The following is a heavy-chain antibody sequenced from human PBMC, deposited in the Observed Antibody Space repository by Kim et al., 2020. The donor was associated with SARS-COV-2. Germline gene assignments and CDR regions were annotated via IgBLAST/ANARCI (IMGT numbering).Heavy chain of an antibody. J-gene: IGHJ4*02. CDR3: GSYYYDSSGYLGVDYFDY. Sequence: GGSLRLSCAASGFTFSSYAMHWVRQAPGKGLEWVAVIWYDGSNKYYADSVKGRFTISRDNSKNTLYLQMNSLRAEDTAVYYCGSYYYDSSGYLGVDYFDYWGQGTLVTVSS. CDR2: IWYDGSNK. D-gene: IGHD3-22*01. V-gene: IGHV3-33*01. CDR1: GFTFSSYA.